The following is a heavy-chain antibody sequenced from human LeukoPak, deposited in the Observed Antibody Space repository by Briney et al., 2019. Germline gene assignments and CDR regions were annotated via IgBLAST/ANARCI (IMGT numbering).Heavy chain of an antibody. V-gene: IGHV3-23*01. CDR2: ISGGGTST. Sequence: GGSLRLSCVASGFIFSTYAMNWVRQAPGKGLEWVSAISGGGTSTYYADSAKGRFTISRDNSKNTLYLQMNSLRAEDTAVYYCAAPNWFDPWGQGTLVTVSS. J-gene: IGHJ5*02. CDR3: AAPNWFDP. CDR1: GFIFSTYA.